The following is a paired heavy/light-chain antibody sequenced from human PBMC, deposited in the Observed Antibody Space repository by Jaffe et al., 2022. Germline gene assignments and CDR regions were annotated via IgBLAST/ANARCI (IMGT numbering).Light chain of an antibody. Sequence: QSALTQPASVSGSPGQSITISCTGTSSDVGGYNYVSWYQQHPGKAPKLMIYEVSNRPSGVSNRFSGSKSGNTASLTISGLQAEDEADYYCSSYTSSSTLAWVFGGGTKLTVL. J-gene: IGLJ3*02. V-gene: IGLV2-14*01. CDR2: EVS. CDR1: SSDVGGYNY. CDR3: SSYTSSSTLAWV.
Heavy chain of an antibody. CDR1: GFTFSNAW. CDR2: IKSKTDGGTT. V-gene: IGHV3-15*01. D-gene: IGHD4-17*01. CDR3: TTDPGTTVTTDFYYYYYYMDV. Sequence: EVQLVESGGGLVKPGGSLRLSCAASGFTFSNAWMSWVRQAPGKGLEWVGRIKSKTDGGTTDYAAPVKGRFTISRDDSKNTLYLQMNSLKTEDTAVYYCTTDPGTTVTTDFYYYYYYMDVWGKGTTVTVSS. J-gene: IGHJ6*03.